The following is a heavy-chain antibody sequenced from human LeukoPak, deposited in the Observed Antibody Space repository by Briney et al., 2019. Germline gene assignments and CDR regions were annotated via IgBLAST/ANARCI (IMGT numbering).Heavy chain of an antibody. CDR3: ARVPHVDTAMVNWFDP. V-gene: IGHV3-74*01. Sequence: GGSLRLSCAASGFTFSSYWMHWVRQAPGKGLVWVAGINSDGSSTSYADSVKGRFTISRDNAKNTLYLQMNSLRAEDTAVYYCARVPHVDTAMVNWFDPWGQGTLVTVSS. CDR1: GFTFSSYW. J-gene: IGHJ5*02. CDR2: INSDGSST. D-gene: IGHD5-18*01.